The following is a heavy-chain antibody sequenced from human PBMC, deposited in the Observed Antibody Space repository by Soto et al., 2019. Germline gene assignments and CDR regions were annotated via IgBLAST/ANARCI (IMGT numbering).Heavy chain of an antibody. J-gene: IGHJ3*01. CDR1: GFTFSSYV. CDR2: ISSSGLST. CDR3: XXGXXXAAGRRAFDV. Sequence: VQLLESGGGLVQPGGSLRLSCAASGFTFSSYVMSWVRQAPGEGLEWVSTISSSGLSTYYADSVKGRFTISRDNSKNTLYLXXHGLRAEHTAVYYCXXGXXXAAGRRAFDVWGRGTRVTVSS. V-gene: IGHV3-23*01. D-gene: IGHD6-13*01.